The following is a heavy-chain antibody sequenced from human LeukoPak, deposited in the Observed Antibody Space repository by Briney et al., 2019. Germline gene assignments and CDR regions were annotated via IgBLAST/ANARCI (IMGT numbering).Heavy chain of an antibody. CDR3: ARDRDGYNSRYFDL. D-gene: IGHD5-12*01. CDR1: GGSISIGGYS. J-gene: IGHJ2*01. Sequence: SQTLSLTCAVSGGSISIGGYSWSWIRQPPGKGLEWIGYIYHSGSTYYNPSLKSRVTISVDRSKNQFSLKLSSVTAADTAVYYCARDRDGYNSRYFDLWGRGTLVTVSS. V-gene: IGHV4-30-2*01. CDR2: IYHSGST.